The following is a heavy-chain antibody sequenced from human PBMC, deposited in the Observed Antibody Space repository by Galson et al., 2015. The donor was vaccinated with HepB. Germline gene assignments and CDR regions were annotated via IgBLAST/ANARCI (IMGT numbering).Heavy chain of an antibody. J-gene: IGHJ1*01. CDR1: GFTFSSYA. V-gene: IGHV3-23*01. D-gene: IGHD2-2*01. CDR3: AKDAIVVVPAAMAEYFQH. Sequence: SLRLSCAASGFTFSSYAMSWVRQAPGKGLEWVSAISGSGGSTYYADSVKGRFTISRDNSKNTLYLQMNSLRAEDTAVYYCAKDAIVVVPAAMAEYFQHWGQGTLVTVSS. CDR2: ISGSGGST.